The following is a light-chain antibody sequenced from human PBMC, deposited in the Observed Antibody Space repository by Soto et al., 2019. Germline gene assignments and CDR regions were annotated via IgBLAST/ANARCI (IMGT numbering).Light chain of an antibody. V-gene: IGKV3-20*01. Sequence: EIVLTQSPGTLSLSPGDRATLYCRASQSVSSSNLAWYQQKRGQSPRLLIYGASSRATGIPDRFSGSGSGPDFTLTISRLEPEDFAVYFCQHYGSSPWPFCQGIKV. CDR2: GAS. J-gene: IGKJ1*01. CDR1: QSVSSSN. CDR3: QHYGSSPWP.